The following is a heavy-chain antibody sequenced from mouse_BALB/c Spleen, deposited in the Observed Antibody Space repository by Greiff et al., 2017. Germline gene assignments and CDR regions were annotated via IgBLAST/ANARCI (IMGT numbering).Heavy chain of an antibody. CDR3: ARVYGSSPYAMDY. Sequence: EVKLMESGAELVKPGASVKLSCTASGFNIKDTYMHWVKQRPEQGLEWIGRIDPANGNTKYDPKFQGKATITADTSSNTAYLQLSSLTSEDTAVYYCARVYGSSPYAMDYWGQGTSVTVSS. V-gene: IGHV14-3*02. CDR2: IDPANGNT. J-gene: IGHJ4*01. CDR1: GFNIKDTY. D-gene: IGHD1-1*01.